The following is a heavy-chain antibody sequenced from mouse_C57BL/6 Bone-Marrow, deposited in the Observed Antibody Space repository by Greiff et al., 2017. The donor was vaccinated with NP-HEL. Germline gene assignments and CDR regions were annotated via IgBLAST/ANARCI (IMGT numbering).Heavy chain of an antibody. CDR1: GYSFTGYY. D-gene: IGHD1-1*01. Sequence: EVQLQQSGPELVKPGASVKISCKASGYSFTGYYMNWVKQSPEKSLEWIGEINPSTGGTTYNQKFKAKATLTVDKSSSTGYMQLKSLTSEDSAVYYCARGSYGSSSPYYYAMDYWGQGTSVTVSS. J-gene: IGHJ4*01. V-gene: IGHV1-42*01. CDR3: ARGSYGSSSPYYYAMDY. CDR2: INPSTGGT.